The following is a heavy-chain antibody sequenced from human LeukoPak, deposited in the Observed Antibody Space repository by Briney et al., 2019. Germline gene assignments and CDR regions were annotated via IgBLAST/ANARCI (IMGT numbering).Heavy chain of an antibody. Sequence: GGSLRLSCAASGFTFSSYSMNWVRQAPGKGLEWVSSISSSSSYIYHADSVKGRFTISRDNAKNSLYLQMNSLRAEDTAVYYCASYILTGYPYFDYWGQGTLVTVSS. CDR2: ISSSSSYI. D-gene: IGHD3-9*01. CDR3: ASYILTGYPYFDY. V-gene: IGHV3-21*01. CDR1: GFTFSSYS. J-gene: IGHJ4*02.